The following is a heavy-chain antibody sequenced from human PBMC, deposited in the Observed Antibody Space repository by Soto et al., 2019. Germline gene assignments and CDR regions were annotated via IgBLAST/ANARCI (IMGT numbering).Heavy chain of an antibody. Sequence: GVSLRLSCAAYWFTVSSNYMSWVRQAPVQGLEWVSVVYSGGSTYDADSVKGRFTISRDNSKNTLYLQMNSLRDEDTAVYYCARDIVGSVDSSSSDYYYYGMDVWGQGTTVTVS. CDR2: VYSGGST. V-gene: IGHV3-53*01. J-gene: IGHJ6*02. D-gene: IGHD6-6*01. CDR3: ARDIVGSVDSSSSDYYYYGMDV. CDR1: WFTVSSNY.